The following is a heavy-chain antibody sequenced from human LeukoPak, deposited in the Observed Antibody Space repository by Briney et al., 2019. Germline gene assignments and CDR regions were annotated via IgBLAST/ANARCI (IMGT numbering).Heavy chain of an antibody. J-gene: IGHJ6*02. CDR2: INTNTGNP. V-gene: IGHV7-4-1*02. CDR1: GYTFTSYA. CDR3: ARDIGSGWTYYYGMDV. Sequence: ASVKVSCMASGYTFTSYAMSWVRQAPGQGLEWMGWINTNTGNPTYAQGFTGRFVFSLDTSVSTAYLQISSLKAEDTAVYYCARDIGSGWTYYYGMDVWGQGTTVTVSS. D-gene: IGHD6-19*01.